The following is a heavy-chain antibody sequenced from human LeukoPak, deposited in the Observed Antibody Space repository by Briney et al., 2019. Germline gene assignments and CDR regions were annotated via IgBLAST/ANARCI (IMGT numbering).Heavy chain of an antibody. CDR3: ARAIVSRRYYYYMDV. CDR1: GYTFTSYD. CDR2: MNPNSGNT. V-gene: IGHV1-8*01. J-gene: IGHJ6*03. Sequence: ASVKVSCKASGYTFTSYDINWVRQATGQGLEWMGWMNPNSGNTGYAQKFQGRVTMTRNTSISTAYMELSSLRSEDTAVYYCARAIVSRRYYYYMDVWGKGTTVTISS. D-gene: IGHD2-21*01.